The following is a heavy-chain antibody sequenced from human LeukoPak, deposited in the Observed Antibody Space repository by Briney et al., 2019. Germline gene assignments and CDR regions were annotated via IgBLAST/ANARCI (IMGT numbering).Heavy chain of an antibody. Sequence: ASVKVSRKVSGYTLTELAMNWVRQAPGQGLEWMGGFDPEDGETIYAQKFQGRVTMTEDTSTDTAYMELSSLRSEDTAVYYCWGQTGYYFDYWGQGTLVTVSS. V-gene: IGHV1-24*01. D-gene: IGHD3-9*01. J-gene: IGHJ4*02. CDR3: WGQTGYYFDY. CDR2: FDPEDGET. CDR1: GYTLTELA.